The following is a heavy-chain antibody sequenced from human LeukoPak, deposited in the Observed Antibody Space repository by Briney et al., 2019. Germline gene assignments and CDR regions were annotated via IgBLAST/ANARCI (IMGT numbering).Heavy chain of an antibody. Sequence: AGGSLRLSCAASGFTVSGTHMSWVRRAPGKGLEWVSAIYTGGTTYYSDSVEGRFTISRDKSKNTLYLQMDSLRVEDTAVYYCARDQATSGGGLDSWGQGTLVTVSS. D-gene: IGHD3-16*01. CDR2: IYTGGTT. CDR3: ARDQATSGGGLDS. J-gene: IGHJ4*02. CDR1: GFTVSGTH. V-gene: IGHV3-53*01.